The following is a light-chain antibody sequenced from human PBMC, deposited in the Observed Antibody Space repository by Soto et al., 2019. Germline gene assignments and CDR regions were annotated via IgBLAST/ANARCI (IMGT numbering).Light chain of an antibody. CDR1: QSVSSN. CDR2: GAS. Sequence: EIVMTQSPATLSVSPGERATLSCGASQSVSSNLAWYQQKPGQAPRLLIYGASTRATGIPARFSGSVSGTEFTLTISSLQSEDFAVYYCQQYNNWPRTFGQGTKVDTK. CDR3: QQYNNWPRT. J-gene: IGKJ1*01. V-gene: IGKV3-15*01.